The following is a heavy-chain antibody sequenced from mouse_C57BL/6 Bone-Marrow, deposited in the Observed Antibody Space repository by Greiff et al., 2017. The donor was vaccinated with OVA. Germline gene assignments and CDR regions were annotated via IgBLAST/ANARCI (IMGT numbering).Heavy chain of an antibody. V-gene: IGHV6-3*01. D-gene: IGHD2-1*01. Sequence: EVKLMESGGGLVQPGGSMKLSCVASGFTFSNYWMNWVRQSPEKGLEWVAQIRLKSDNYATHYAESVKGRFTISRDDSKSSVYLQMNNLRAEDTGIYYCTAGGNYGAYWGQGTLVTVSA. CDR1: GFTFSNYW. CDR3: TAGGNYGAY. CDR2: IRLKSDNYAT. J-gene: IGHJ3*01.